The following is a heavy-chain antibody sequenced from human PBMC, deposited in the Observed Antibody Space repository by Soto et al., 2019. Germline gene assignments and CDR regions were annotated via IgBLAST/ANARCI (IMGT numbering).Heavy chain of an antibody. V-gene: IGHV3-30*03. CDR2: ISYDGTTQ. J-gene: IGHJ4*02. D-gene: IGHD5-18*01. CDR1: GFTFSRYG. CDR3: ARDENTAMSQ. Sequence: QVQLVESGGGVVQPGRFLRLSCAASGFTFSRYGMHWVRQAPGKGLEWVAVISYDGTTQYYGDSVKGRFTISRDDSKNTLYLNMNNLRSEDTAVYYCARDENTAMSQWGPGIPVTVSS.